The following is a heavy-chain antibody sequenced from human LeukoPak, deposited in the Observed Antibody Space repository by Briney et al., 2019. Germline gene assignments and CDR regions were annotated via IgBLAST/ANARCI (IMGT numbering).Heavy chain of an antibody. CDR3: ALLAVASDFDY. V-gene: IGHV3-48*03. CDR2: IGSSGTTI. Sequence: GGSLRLSCAVSGFPFSIYEMNWVRQAPGKGLEWVSNIGSSGTTIYYADSVKGRFSISRDNAKSSLYLQMNSLRVEDTAVYYCALLAVASDFDYWGQGALVTVSS. J-gene: IGHJ4*02. CDR1: GFPFSIYE. D-gene: IGHD6-19*01.